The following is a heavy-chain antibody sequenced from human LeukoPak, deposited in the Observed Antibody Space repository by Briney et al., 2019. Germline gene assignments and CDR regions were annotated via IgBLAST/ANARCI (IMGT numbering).Heavy chain of an antibody. Sequence: SETLSLTCTVSGGSISSSSYYWGWIRQPPGKGLEWIGSIYYSGSTYYNPSLKSRVTISVDTSKNQFSLKLSSVTAADTAVYYCASQGTIIGVDYWGQGTLVTVSS. CDR2: IYYSGST. CDR3: ASQGTIIGVDY. D-gene: IGHD3-22*01. J-gene: IGHJ4*02. V-gene: IGHV4-39*01. CDR1: GGSISSSSYY.